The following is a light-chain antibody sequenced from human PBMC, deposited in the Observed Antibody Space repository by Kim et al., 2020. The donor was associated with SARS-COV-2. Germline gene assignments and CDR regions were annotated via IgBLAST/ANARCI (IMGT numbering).Light chain of an antibody. V-gene: IGKV1-16*01. CDR2: AAS. J-gene: IGKJ1*01. CDR3: QQYAGYPRT. Sequence: ASVCDRVIITCRASQGIANNVAWFQQRPGKAPKSLVYAASSLESGVPSRFSGSGSGTDFILTISSLQPEDYATYYCQQYAGYPRTFGQGTKVDIK. CDR1: QGIANN.